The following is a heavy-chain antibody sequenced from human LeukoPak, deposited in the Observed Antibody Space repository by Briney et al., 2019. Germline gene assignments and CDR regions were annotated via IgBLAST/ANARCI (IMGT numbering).Heavy chain of an antibody. D-gene: IGHD4-17*01. V-gene: IGHV3-23*01. CDR1: GFTFSSYA. CDR3: AKGDGDYLYYYYYYGMDV. J-gene: IGHJ6*02. CDR2: ISGSGGST. Sequence: PGGSLRLSCAAFGFTFSSYAMSWVRQAPGKGLEWVSAISGSGGSTYYADSVKGRFTISRDNSKNTLYLQMNSLRAEDTAVYYCAKGDGDYLYYYYYYGMDVWGQGTTVTVSS.